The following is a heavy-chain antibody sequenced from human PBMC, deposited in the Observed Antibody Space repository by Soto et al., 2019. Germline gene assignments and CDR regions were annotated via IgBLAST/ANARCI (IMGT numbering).Heavy chain of an antibody. J-gene: IGHJ4*02. Sequence: SETLSLTCTVSGGSIIRGGYYWSWIRQHPGKGLEWIGYIYYSGSTYYNPSLKSRVTISVDTSKNQFSLKLSSVTAADTAVYYCASARVGATKLFDYWGQGTLVTVSS. CDR1: GGSIIRGGYY. D-gene: IGHD1-26*01. V-gene: IGHV4-31*03. CDR2: IYYSGST. CDR3: ASARVGATKLFDY.